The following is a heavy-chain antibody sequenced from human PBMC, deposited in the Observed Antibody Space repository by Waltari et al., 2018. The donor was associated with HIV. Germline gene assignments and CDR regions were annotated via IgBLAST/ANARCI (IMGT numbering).Heavy chain of an antibody. V-gene: IGHV3-23*01. Sequence: EVQLLESGGGLVQPGGSLRLSCVASGFTFSTYPMRWVRQAPGRGLGWVSGIIRGSGDSTSYADAVKGRFTISRDNAENTLYLQMTSLRAEDTAVYYCAEWSARRFFYYYYGMDVWGQGTTVTVSS. D-gene: IGHD6-6*01. CDR3: AEWSARRFFYYYYGMDV. J-gene: IGHJ6*02. CDR1: GFTFSTYP. CDR2: IRGSGDST.